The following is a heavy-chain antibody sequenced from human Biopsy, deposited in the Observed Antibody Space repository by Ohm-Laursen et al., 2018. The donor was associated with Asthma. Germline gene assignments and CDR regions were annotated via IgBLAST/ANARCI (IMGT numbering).Heavy chain of an antibody. J-gene: IGHJ3*02. CDR1: GFSFGNFA. Sequence: SLRLSCTASGFSFGNFAIHWVRQAPGKGLEWVGVISKDASTQDYADSVKGRFTMARDNSKNTLDLQMDSLREEDTAVYYCVRDGTDDAFDIWGQGTVVSVSS. CDR3: VRDGTDDAFDI. V-gene: IGHV3-30*01. D-gene: IGHD1-1*01. CDR2: ISKDASTQ.